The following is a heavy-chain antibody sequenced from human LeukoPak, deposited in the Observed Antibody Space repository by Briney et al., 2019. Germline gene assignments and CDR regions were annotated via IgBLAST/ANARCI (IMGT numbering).Heavy chain of an antibody. J-gene: IGHJ4*02. D-gene: IGHD3-22*01. CDR1: GYTFTSYY. CDR3: ARDIGGATMIH. CDR2: INPSGGST. V-gene: IGHV1-46*01. Sequence: ASVKVSCKASGYTFTSYYMHWVRQAPGQGLEWMGIINPSGGSTSYAQKFQGRVTMTRDMSTSTVYMELSSLRSDDTAVYYCARDIGGATMIHWGQGTLVTVSS.